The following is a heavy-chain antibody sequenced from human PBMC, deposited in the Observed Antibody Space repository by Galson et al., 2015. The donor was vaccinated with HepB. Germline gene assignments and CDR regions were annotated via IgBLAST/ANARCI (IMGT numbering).Heavy chain of an antibody. J-gene: IGHJ3*02. V-gene: IGHV3-73*01. CDR1: GFTFSGSA. D-gene: IGHD4/OR15-4a*01. Sequence: SLRLSCAASGFTFSGSAMHWVRQTSGKGLEWVGRIGSKANNYATAYAASVKGRFSISRDDSKNTAFLQMTSLRAEDTAVYYCATTKFGNGAYWTFEIWGQGTLVTVSS. CDR2: IGSKANNYAT. CDR3: ATTKFGNGAYWTFEI.